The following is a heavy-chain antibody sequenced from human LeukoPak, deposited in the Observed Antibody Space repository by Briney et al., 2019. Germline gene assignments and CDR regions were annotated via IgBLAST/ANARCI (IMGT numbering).Heavy chain of an antibody. D-gene: IGHD3-9*01. CDR2: IYYSGST. Sequence: SETLSLTCTVSGGSISSSSYYWDWIRQPPGKGLEWIGSIYYSGSTYFNPSLKSRVTISVDTSKNQFSLKLSSVTAVDTAVYYCARKLPSIFYMDVWGKGTTVTVSS. V-gene: IGHV4-39*07. CDR1: GGSISSSSYY. CDR3: ARKLPSIFYMDV. J-gene: IGHJ6*03.